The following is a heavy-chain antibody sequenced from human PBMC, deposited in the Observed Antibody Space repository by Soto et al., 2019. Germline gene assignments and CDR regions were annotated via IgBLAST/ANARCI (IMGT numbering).Heavy chain of an antibody. CDR2: INHSGST. V-gene: IGHV4-34*01. Sequence: PSETLSLTSVVYGGSFSGYYWSWIRQPPGKGLEWIGEINHSGSTNYNPSLKSRVTISVDTSKNQFSLKLSSVTAADTAVYYCARARRYYGSGSQTPWGQG. CDR3: ARARRYYGSGSQTP. J-gene: IGHJ5*02. CDR1: GGSFSGYY. D-gene: IGHD3-10*01.